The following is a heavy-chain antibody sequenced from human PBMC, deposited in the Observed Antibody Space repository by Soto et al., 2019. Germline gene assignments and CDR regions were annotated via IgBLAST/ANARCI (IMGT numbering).Heavy chain of an antibody. CDR3: ARDWDSSGLFDP. CDR2: INPSGGST. D-gene: IGHD3-10*01. V-gene: IGHV1-46*01. Sequence: VASVKVSCKASGYTFTSYYMHWVRQAPGQGLEWMGIINPSGGSTSYAQKFQGRVTMTRDTSKNQFSLRLTSVAAADTALYYCARDWDSSGLFDPWGQGALVTVSS. CDR1: GYTFTSYY. J-gene: IGHJ5*02.